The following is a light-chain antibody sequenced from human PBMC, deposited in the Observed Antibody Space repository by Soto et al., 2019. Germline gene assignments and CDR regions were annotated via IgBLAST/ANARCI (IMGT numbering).Light chain of an antibody. J-gene: IGKJ4*01. CDR3: PHVTVHPSP. Sequence: DVQVTQSHYTLSASVGDRVTITCRASQSIISWLAWYQQKPGKAPKLLIYAASSLQSGVPPRFSGSGSGTDFTLTISSLQPEDFAPYFCPHVTVHPSPSAGGTK. V-gene: IGKV1-5*01. CDR2: AAS. CDR1: QSIISW.